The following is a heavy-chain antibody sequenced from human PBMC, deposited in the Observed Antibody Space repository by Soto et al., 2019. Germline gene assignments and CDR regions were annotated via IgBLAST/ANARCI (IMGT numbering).Heavy chain of an antibody. V-gene: IGHV4-34*01. J-gene: IGHJ5*02. CDR2: INHSGST. CDR1: GFTFSSYA. Sequence: GSLRLSCAASGFTFSSYAMSWIRQPPGKGLEWIGEINHSGSTNYNPSLKSRVTISVDTSKNQFSLKLSSVTAADTAVYYCARPYNWNQNWFDPWGQGTLVTVSS. D-gene: IGHD1-20*01. CDR3: ARPYNWNQNWFDP.